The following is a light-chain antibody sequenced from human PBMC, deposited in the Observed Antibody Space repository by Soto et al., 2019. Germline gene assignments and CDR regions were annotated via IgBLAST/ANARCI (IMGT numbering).Light chain of an antibody. V-gene: IGLV1-40*01. CDR2: GNT. CDR3: QSYDTGPSGPVV. J-gene: IGLJ2*01. CDR1: GSNIGAGFD. Sequence: QSVLTQPPSLSGAPGQNIIISCTGGGSNIGAGFDVHWYQQLPGTAPKLLIYGNTNRPSGVPDRFSGSKSGTSASLVITGLQAEDGADYYCQSYDTGPSGPVVFGGGTKLTVL.